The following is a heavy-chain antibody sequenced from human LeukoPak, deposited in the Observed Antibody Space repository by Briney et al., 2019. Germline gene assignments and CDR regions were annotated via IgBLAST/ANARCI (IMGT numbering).Heavy chain of an antibody. J-gene: IGHJ5*02. CDR2: INANRGGT. D-gene: IGHD3-22*01. CDR1: GYTFTDYY. Sequence: ASVTVSCKASGYTFTDYYMHWVRQAPGQGLEWMGRINANRGGTNYAQKSQGRVTMTRDPSISTAYMELSRLTSEDTAVHYYAPSRAGINFYDCTGYAAKFDGWGEGTLASVSS. V-gene: IGHV1-2*06. CDR3: APSRAGINFYDCTGYAAKFDG.